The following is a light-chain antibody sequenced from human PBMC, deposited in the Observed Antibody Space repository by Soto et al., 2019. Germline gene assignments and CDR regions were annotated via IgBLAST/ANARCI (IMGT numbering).Light chain of an antibody. CDR1: ESISSY. V-gene: IGKV1-39*01. J-gene: IGKJ1*01. CDR3: QQGYRTPT. CDR2: AAS. Sequence: DIQMTQSPSSLSASVGDRVTITCRASESISSYLTWYQQKPGKAPKLLIYAASSLQSGVPSRFSGSGSGTDFTLTISTPQPEDFATYYCQQGYRTPTYGQGTKVEIK.